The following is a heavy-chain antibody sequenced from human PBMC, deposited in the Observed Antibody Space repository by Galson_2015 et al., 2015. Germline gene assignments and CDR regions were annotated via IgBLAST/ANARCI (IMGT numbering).Heavy chain of an antibody. CDR1: GYSFTTYW. CDR2: IYPGDSDT. D-gene: IGHD2-15*01. V-gene: IGHV5-51*01. J-gene: IGHJ4*02. Sequence: SGAEVKKPGESLNISCKGSGYSFTTYWIGWVRQMPGKGLEWMGIIYPGDSDTRYSPSFQGQVTISADKSITTAYLQWSSLKASDTAMYFCARLLRYCSGGSCYYTRFDYWGQGTLVTVSS. CDR3: ARLLRYCSGGSCYYTRFDY.